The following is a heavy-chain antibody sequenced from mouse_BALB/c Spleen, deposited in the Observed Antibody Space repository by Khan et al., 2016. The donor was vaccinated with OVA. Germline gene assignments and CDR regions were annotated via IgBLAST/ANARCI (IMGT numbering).Heavy chain of an antibody. J-gene: IGHJ3*01. D-gene: IGHD1-2*01. V-gene: IGHV7-3*02. Sequence: EVELVESGGGLVEPGGSLRLSCATSGFTFSDYYMSWVRQPPGKALEWLGFIRKKASGYTTEYSASVKGRFTISRDNSQSILYLQMNSLRAEDSATYYCAREDYGYGFAYWGQGTLVTVSA. CDR1: GFTFSDYY. CDR3: AREDYGYGFAY. CDR2: IRKKASGYTT.